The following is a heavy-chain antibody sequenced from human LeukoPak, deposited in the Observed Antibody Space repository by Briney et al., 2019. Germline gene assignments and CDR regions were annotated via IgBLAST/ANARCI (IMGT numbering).Heavy chain of an antibody. Sequence: SETLTLACRVSDDSIRTNSYYWAWIRQPPGKGLEWVGSLHFSGTPYYSPSLSSRVTVSRDTSKNHFSLNLKPVTATDTGVYFCTRGGDAHKLGNFWGPGILVTVSS. CDR1: DDSIRTNSYY. D-gene: IGHD2-2*01. CDR2: LHFSGTP. CDR3: TRGGDAHKLGNF. J-gene: IGHJ4*02. V-gene: IGHV4-39*02.